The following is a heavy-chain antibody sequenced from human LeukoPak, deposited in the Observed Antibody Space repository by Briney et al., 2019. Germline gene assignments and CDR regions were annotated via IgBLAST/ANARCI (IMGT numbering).Heavy chain of an antibody. V-gene: IGHV3-74*01. CDR1: GFTFSSYD. D-gene: IGHD3-10*01. CDR3: AGITMVRGVNY. J-gene: IGHJ4*02. Sequence: GGSLRLSCAASGFTFSSYDMTWVRQDPGKGLVWVSHINNDGSITNYADSVKGRFTISRDNAKNTLYLQMNSLRAEDTAVYYCAGITMVRGVNYWGQGTLVTVSS. CDR2: INNDGSIT.